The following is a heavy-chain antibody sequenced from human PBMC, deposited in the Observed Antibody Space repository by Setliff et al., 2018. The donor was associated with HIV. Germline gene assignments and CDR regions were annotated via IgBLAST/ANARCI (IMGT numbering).Heavy chain of an antibody. CDR1: GFTFSTSC. Sequence: GGSLRLSCAASGFTFSTSCMHWVRRAPGKGLEWISSISYRSSYIYYSDSVKGRFTISRDDAENSLFLQLDSLRDEDTAVYYCARSQGIGNYHWDVWGKGTTVTVSS. J-gene: IGHJ6*03. CDR2: ISYRSSYI. D-gene: IGHD2-15*01. V-gene: IGHV3-21*01. CDR3: ARSQGIGNYHWDV.